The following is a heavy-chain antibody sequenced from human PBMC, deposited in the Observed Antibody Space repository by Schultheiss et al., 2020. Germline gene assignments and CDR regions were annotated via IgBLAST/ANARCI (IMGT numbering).Heavy chain of an antibody. J-gene: IGHJ4*02. Sequence: GSLRLSCQGSGYSFTNYWISWVRQTPGKGLEYMGRIDPSDSYADYSPSFQGHVTISADKSIITAYLQWSSLKASDTAMYYCAVFGGDYGDPQIDYWGQGTLVTVSS. D-gene: IGHD4-17*01. V-gene: IGHV5-10-1*01. CDR2: IDPSDSYA. CDR1: GYSFTNYW. CDR3: AVFGGDYGDPQIDY.